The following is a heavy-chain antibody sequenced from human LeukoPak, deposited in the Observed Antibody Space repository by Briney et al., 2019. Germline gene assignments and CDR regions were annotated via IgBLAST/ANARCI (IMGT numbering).Heavy chain of an antibody. CDR2: IKEDGSVK. J-gene: IGHJ4*02. CDR3: ARDRGFTSFDY. Sequence: EGSLRLSCAASGFSFSSSWMTWVRQAPGKGLEWVANIKEDGSVKNYVDSVKGRFTISRDNAKNSLYLQMNSLRVEDTAMYYCARDRGFTSFDYWGQGTLVTVSS. D-gene: IGHD5-12*01. CDR1: GFSFSSSW. V-gene: IGHV3-7*01.